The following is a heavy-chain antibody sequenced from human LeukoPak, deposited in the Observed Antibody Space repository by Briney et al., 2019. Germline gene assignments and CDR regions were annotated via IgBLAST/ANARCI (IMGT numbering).Heavy chain of an antibody. D-gene: IGHD1-26*01. Sequence: LQSLCLTCAVYGGAFSGYYLSWIRQPPGQGLEWIGGINHSVSTNSNPSLKPRVAISVYTSTNQFSLKLSSVTAADTAVYYCASFIVGAVLFDYWGQGTLVTVSP. CDR3: ASFIVGAVLFDY. CDR2: INHSVST. V-gene: IGHV4-34*01. CDR1: GGAFSGYY. J-gene: IGHJ4*02.